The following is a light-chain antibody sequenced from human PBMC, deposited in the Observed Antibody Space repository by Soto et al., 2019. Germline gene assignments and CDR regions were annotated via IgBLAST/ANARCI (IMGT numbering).Light chain of an antibody. CDR2: DAS. J-gene: IGKJ4*01. CDR3: LQRSNWPPLLS. CDR1: QSVTTY. V-gene: IGKV3-11*01. Sequence: EILLTQSPATRSLSPGERATLSCRASQSVTTYLAWYQQKPGQAPRLLIYDASSRATGIPARFSGSGSGTDFTLTISSLEPEDFAFYYCLQRSNWPPLLSFGGGTKVDIK.